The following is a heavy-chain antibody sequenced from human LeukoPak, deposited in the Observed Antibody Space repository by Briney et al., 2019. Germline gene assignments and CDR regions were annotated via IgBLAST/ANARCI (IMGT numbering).Heavy chain of an antibody. J-gene: IGHJ4*02. V-gene: IGHV1-69*06. D-gene: IGHD3-22*01. Sequence: SVKVSCKASGGTFSSYAISWVRQAPGQGLEWMGGIITIFGTANYAQKFQGRVTITADKSTSTAYMELSSLRSEDTAVYYCARDQYYYDSSGSWGYFDYWGQGTLVAVSS. CDR3: ARDQYYYDSSGSWGYFDY. CDR1: GGTFSSYA. CDR2: IITIFGTA.